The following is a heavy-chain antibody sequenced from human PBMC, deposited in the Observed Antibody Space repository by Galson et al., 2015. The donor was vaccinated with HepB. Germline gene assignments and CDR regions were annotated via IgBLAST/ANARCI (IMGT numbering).Heavy chain of an antibody. V-gene: IGHV3-15*07. D-gene: IGHD6-13*01. CDR1: GFTFSNAW. CDR3: TTAPYNGSWYGGLDY. J-gene: IGHJ4*02. CDR2: IKSKTDGGTT. Sequence: SLRLSCAASGFTFSNAWMNWVRQAPGKGLEWVGRIKSKTDGGTTDYAAPVKGRFTISRDDSKNTLYVQMNSLKTEDTAVYYCTTAPYNGSWYGGLDYWGQGTLVTVSS.